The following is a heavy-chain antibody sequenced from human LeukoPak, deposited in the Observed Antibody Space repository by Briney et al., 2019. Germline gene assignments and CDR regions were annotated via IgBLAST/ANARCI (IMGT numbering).Heavy chain of an antibody. CDR1: GGSIRSYH. V-gene: IGHV4-59*01. CDR3: ARGGSRRDTAMVWDY. CDR2: IYYSETT. D-gene: IGHD5-18*01. J-gene: IGHJ4*02. Sequence: SETLSLTCPVSGGSIRSYHWNWIRQPPGKGLEWIGYIYYSETTSYNPSLKSRVTISMDTSKNQFSLKLSSMTAADTAGYYCARGGSRRDTAMVWDYWGQGILVTVSS.